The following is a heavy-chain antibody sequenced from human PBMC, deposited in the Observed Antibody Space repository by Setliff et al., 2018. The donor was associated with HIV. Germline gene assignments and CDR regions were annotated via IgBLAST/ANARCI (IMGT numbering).Heavy chain of an antibody. CDR1: GYTFSIYD. D-gene: IGHD5-12*01. V-gene: IGHV1-8*02. CDR3: ARGRDGYKPEPFDS. CDR2: MSPKSGNT. J-gene: IGHJ4*02. Sequence: ASVKVSCKASGYTFSIYDINWVRQATGQGLQWMGWMSPKSGNTGYARKFQGRVSMTRNTSISTVYMELSSLISEDTAVYYCARGRDGYKPEPFDSWGQGTLVTVSS.